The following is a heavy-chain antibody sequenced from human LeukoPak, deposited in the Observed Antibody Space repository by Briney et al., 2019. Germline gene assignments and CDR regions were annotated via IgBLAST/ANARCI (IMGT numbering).Heavy chain of an antibody. CDR3: ARITVCSSTSCYATYSSSWRDFDY. D-gene: IGHD2-2*01. CDR1: GYTFTSYY. V-gene: IGHV1-18*04. J-gene: IGHJ4*02. Sequence: ASVKVSCKASGYTFTSYYMHWVRQAPGQGLEWMGWISAYNGNTNYAQKLQGRVTMTTDTSTSTAYMELRSLRSDDTAVYYCARITVCSSTSCYATYSSSWRDFDYWGQGTLVTVSS. CDR2: ISAYNGNT.